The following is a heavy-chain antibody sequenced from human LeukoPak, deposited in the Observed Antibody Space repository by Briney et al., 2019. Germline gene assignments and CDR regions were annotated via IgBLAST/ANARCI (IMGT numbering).Heavy chain of an antibody. CDR1: GYTFASYG. D-gene: IGHD1-26*01. V-gene: IGHV1-18*01. CDR3: ARAGVGATDDAFDI. Sequence: ASVKVSCKASGYTFASYGINWVRQAPGQGLEWMGWISAYNGNTNYAQKLQGRVTMTTDTSTTTSYMELRSLRSDDTAVYYCARAGVGATDDAFDIWGQGTMVTVSS. J-gene: IGHJ3*02. CDR2: ISAYNGNT.